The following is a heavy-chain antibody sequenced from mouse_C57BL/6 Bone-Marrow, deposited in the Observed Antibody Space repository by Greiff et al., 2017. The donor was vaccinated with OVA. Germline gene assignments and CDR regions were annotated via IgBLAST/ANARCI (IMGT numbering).Heavy chain of an antibody. CDR2: IYPGDGDT. J-gene: IGHJ2*01. CDR3: ARHDYGCYASYFDY. CDR1: GYAFSSSW. V-gene: IGHV1-82*01. Sequence: QVQLKESGPELVKPGASVKISCKASGYAFSSSWMNWVKQRPGKGLEWIGRIYPGDGDTNYNGKFKGKATLTADKSSSTAYMQLSSLTSEVSTVYFCARHDYGCYASYFDYWGQGTTLTVSS. D-gene: IGHD2-2*01.